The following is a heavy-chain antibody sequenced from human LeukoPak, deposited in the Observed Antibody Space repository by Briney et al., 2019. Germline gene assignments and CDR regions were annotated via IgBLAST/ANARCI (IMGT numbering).Heavy chain of an antibody. CDR2: ISSSSSYI. CDR3: ARDSSFDFDY. D-gene: IGHD6-6*01. V-gene: IGHV3-21*01. CDR1: GFTFSSYS. Sequence: GGSLRLSCAASGFTFSSYSMNWVRQAPGKGLEWVSSISSSSSYIYYADSVKGRFTISRDNAKNSLYLQMNSLRGEDTAVYYCARDSSFDFDYWGQGTLVTVSS. J-gene: IGHJ4*02.